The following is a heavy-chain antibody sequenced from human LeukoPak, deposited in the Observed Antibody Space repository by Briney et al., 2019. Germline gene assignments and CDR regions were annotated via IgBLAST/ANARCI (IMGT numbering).Heavy chain of an antibody. Sequence: GGSLRLSCAASGFTVSSYGMTWVRQAPGKGLEWVSAFSATDGSAQYAESVKGRFTISRDNSKNSLYPQMNSLRDEDTAVYYCAKARIAAAGTGAFDVWGQGTMVTVSS. J-gene: IGHJ3*01. CDR3: AKARIAAAGTGAFDV. D-gene: IGHD6-13*01. CDR1: GFTVSSYG. V-gene: IGHV3-23*01. CDR2: FSATDGSA.